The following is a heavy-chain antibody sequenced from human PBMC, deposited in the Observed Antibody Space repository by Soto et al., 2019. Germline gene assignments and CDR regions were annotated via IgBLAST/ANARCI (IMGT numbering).Heavy chain of an antibody. D-gene: IGHD2-15*01. CDR2: VHYSGNT. Sequence: PSDTLALTCTVSGYCIWSGYHWAWIRQPPGKGLEWLGSVHYSGNTYYNPSLKSRLTISVDKSKNQFSLNLSSVTAADTAVYYCARQDRVVAEGRWFAPWGQGTLVTVSS. CDR3: ARQDRVVAEGRWFAP. CDR1: GYCIWSGYH. J-gene: IGHJ5*02. V-gene: IGHV4-38-2*02.